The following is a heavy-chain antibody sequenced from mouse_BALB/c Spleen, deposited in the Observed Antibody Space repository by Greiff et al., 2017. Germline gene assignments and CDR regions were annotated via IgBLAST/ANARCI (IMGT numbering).Heavy chain of an antibody. CDR3: ARDPSTVYAMDY. J-gene: IGHJ4*01. D-gene: IGHD1-1*01. CDR1: GFSLTSYG. V-gene: IGHV2-9*02. CDR2: IWAGGST. Sequence: VQLMESGPGLVAPSQSLSITCTVSGFSLTSYGVHWVRQPPGKGLEWLGVIWAGGSTNYNSALMSRLSISKDNSKSQVFLKMNSLQTDDTAMYYCARDPSTVYAMDYWGQGTSVTVSS.